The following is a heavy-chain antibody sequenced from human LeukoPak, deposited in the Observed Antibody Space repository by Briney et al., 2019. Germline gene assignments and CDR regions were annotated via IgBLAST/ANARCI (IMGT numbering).Heavy chain of an antibody. CDR1: DGSIRSYY. CDR3: ARLYDSSGYYLYDAFDI. V-gene: IGHV4-59*01. CDR2: ISYSGST. Sequence: PETLSLTCTVSDGSIRSYYWSWIRQPPGKGLEWIGYISYSGSTDYNPSLKSRVTISVDTSKNQVSLKLSSVTAADTAVYHCARLYDSSGYYLYDAFDIWGQGTMVTVSS. J-gene: IGHJ3*02. D-gene: IGHD3-22*01.